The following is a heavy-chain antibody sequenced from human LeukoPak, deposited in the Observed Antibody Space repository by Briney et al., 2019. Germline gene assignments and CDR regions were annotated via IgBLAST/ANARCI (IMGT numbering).Heavy chain of an antibody. CDR3: ARDLLGYNYYYMDV. Sequence: PGGSLRLSCAASGFTFSDYYMSWIRQAPGKGLEWVSYISSSGSTIYYADSVKGRFTISRHNAKNSLYLQMNSLRAEDTAVYYCARDLLGYNYYYMDVWGKGTTVTVSS. V-gene: IGHV3-11*04. CDR1: GFTFSDYY. CDR2: ISSSGSTI. D-gene: IGHD3-16*02. J-gene: IGHJ6*03.